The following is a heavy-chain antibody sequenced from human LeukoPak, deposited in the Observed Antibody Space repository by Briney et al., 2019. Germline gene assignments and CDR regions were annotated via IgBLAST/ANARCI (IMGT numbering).Heavy chain of an antibody. CDR1: GGSISSSSYY. V-gene: IGHV4-39*07. J-gene: IGHJ2*01. CDR3: ARSLGRKFWDSSSYLKGWYFDL. CDR2: IYYSGST. Sequence: SSETLSLTCTVSGGSISSSSYYWGWIRQPPGKGLEWIGSIYYSGSTYYNPSLKSRVTISVDTSKNQFSLKLSSVTAADTAVYYCARSLGRKFWDSSSYLKGWYFDLWGRGTLVTVSS. D-gene: IGHD6-13*01.